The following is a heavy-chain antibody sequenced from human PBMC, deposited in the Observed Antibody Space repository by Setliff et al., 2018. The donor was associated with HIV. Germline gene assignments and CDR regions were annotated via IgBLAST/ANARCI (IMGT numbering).Heavy chain of an antibody. Sequence: GGSLRLSCAASGFTFSDYYLNWFRLAPGKGLEWISHITNTGSSTNYADSVKGRFTISRDNAKNQFSLKLTSVTAADMGVYYCARGRKKTLAVSGTRYFDFWGQGTLVTVSS. V-gene: IGHV3-11*04. J-gene: IGHJ4*02. CDR3: ARGRKKTLAVSGTRYFDF. CDR1: GFTFSDYY. D-gene: IGHD6-19*01. CDR2: ITNTGSST.